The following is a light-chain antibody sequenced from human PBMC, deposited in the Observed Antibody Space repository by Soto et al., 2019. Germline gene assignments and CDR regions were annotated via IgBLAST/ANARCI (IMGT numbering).Light chain of an antibody. CDR3: RSDVGSWV. Sequence: QSALTQPASVSGSPGPSITISCTGTSSDVGRYNLVSWYQQHPGKAPKLMISEGSKRPSGVSNRFSGSKSGNTASLTISVLQSEDGAEYCCRSDVGSWVVGGRTKLAVL. CDR1: SSDVGRYNL. V-gene: IGLV2-23*01. CDR2: EGS. J-gene: IGLJ3*02.